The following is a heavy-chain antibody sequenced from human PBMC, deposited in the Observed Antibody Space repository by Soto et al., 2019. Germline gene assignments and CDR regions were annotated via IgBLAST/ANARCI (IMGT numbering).Heavy chain of an antibody. Sequence: VQMEEFGGGLVKPGGSLRLSCVASGLIFSDAHMNWVRQAPGKGLEWVGRIKRRTDGGTTDYAAPVKGRFTISRDDSRNTLFLQMNSLKTEDTAVYFCFHEGSGSYSTDFWGRGTLVTVSP. V-gene: IGHV3-15*07. J-gene: IGHJ4*02. D-gene: IGHD1-26*01. CDR3: FHEGSGSYSTDF. CDR1: GLIFSDAH. CDR2: IKRRTDGGTT.